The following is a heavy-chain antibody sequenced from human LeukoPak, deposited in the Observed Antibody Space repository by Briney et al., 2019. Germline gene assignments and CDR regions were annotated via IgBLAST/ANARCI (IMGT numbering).Heavy chain of an antibody. CDR3: ANEDSGFDY. Sequence: GGSLRLSCVASGFILSSYGMHWVRQTPGKGLEWVAVISYDGSNKYYADSVRGRFTISRDNSKNTLYLQVNSLRAEDTAVYYCANEDSGFDYWGQGTLVTVSS. CDR1: GFILSSYG. V-gene: IGHV3-30*18. J-gene: IGHJ4*02. CDR2: ISYDGSNK. D-gene: IGHD1-26*01.